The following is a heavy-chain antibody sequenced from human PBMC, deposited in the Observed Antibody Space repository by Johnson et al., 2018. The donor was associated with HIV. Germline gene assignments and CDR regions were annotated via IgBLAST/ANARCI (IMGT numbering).Heavy chain of an antibody. Sequence: VQLVESGGGLVQPGGSLRLSCAASGFTVSSNYMSWVRQAPGKGLAWVSVIYRGGTTYYADSVQGRFTISRDNSKNTLYLQMNSLRAGDTALYYCARAVCRGGRCYSHDAFDIWGQGTMVTVSS. D-gene: IGHD2-15*01. V-gene: IGHV3-66*01. CDR1: GFTVSSNY. J-gene: IGHJ3*02. CDR2: IYRGGTT. CDR3: ARAVCRGGRCYSHDAFDI.